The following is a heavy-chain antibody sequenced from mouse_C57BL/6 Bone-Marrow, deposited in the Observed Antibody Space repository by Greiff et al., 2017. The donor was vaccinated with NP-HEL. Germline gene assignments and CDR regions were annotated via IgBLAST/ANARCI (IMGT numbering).Heavy chain of an antibody. J-gene: IGHJ3*01. V-gene: IGHV1-82*01. CDR2: IYPGDGDT. CDR3: ARPYDYGFAY. CDR1: GYAFSSSW. D-gene: IGHD2-4*01. Sequence: QVQLKESGPELVKPGASVKISCKASGYAFSSSWMNWVKQRPGKGLEWIGRIYPGDGDTNYNGKFKGKATLTADKSSSTAYMQLSSLTSEDSAVYFCARPYDYGFAYWGQGTLVTVSA.